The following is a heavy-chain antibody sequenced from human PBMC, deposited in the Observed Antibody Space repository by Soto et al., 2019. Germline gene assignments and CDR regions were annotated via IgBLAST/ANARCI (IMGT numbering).Heavy chain of an antibody. J-gene: IGHJ5*02. V-gene: IGHV4-31*03. Sequence: SETLSLTCTVSGGSISSGGYYWSWIRQHPGKGLEWIGYIYYSGSTYYNPSLKSRVTISVDTSKNQFSLKLSSVTAADTAVYFRARDRGTYYDFWSGYFPGANWFDPWGQGTLVTVSS. CDR1: GGSISSGGYY. D-gene: IGHD3-3*01. CDR2: IYYSGST. CDR3: ARDRGTYYDFWSGYFPGANWFDP.